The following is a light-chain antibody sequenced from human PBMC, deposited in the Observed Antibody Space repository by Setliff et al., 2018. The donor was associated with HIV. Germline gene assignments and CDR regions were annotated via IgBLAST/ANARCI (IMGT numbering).Light chain of an antibody. CDR3: SSFTSSSTYV. CDR2: EVT. Sequence: QSALTQPASVSGSPGQSITISCTGTSRDVGGGQNYVSWYQQYPGQAPKLMIYEVTKRPAGVSDRFSGSKSGNTASLIIPGLQTEDEAEYYCSSFTSSSTYVFGIGTKVTVL. J-gene: IGLJ1*01. V-gene: IGLV2-14*01. CDR1: SRDVGGGQNY.